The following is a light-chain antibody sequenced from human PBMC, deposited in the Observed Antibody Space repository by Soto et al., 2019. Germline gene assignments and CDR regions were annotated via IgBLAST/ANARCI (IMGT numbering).Light chain of an antibody. CDR1: QSVSSN. CDR3: QKYNNWPPRLT. Sequence: IGLEKSATTLSGSPGERGTLSCRAIQSVSSNLAWYQQKPGQAPRLLIYDASNRATGIPARFSGSGSGTDFTLTISSLDPEDFAVYYCQKYNNWPPRLTFGQGTKVDIK. V-gene: IGKV3D-15*01. CDR2: DAS. J-gene: IGKJ1*01.